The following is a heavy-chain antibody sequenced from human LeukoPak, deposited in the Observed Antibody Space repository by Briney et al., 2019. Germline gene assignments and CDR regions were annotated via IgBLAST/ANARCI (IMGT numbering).Heavy chain of an antibody. J-gene: IGHJ6*03. Sequence: QPGGSLRLSCAASGFTFRSYWMSWVRQAPGKGLEWVANIKEDGSEENFVDSVKGRFTISRDNAKNSLYLQMNSLRAEDTALYYCAREWMGYGSSRRNYYYYMDVWGKGTTVTVSS. CDR1: GFTFRSYW. CDR2: IKEDGSEE. V-gene: IGHV3-7*01. D-gene: IGHD6-13*01. CDR3: AREWMGYGSSRRNYYYYMDV.